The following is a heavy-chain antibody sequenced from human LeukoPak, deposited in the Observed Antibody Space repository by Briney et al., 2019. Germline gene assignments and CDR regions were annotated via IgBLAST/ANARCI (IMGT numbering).Heavy chain of an antibody. Sequence: ASVKVSCKASGYTFTSYGISWVRQAPGPGLEWMGWISAYNGNTNYAQKLQGRVTMTTDTSTSTAYMGLRSLRSDDTAVYYCARDCSSTSCYYSFGYYYYYYMDVWGKGTTVTVSS. D-gene: IGHD2-2*01. V-gene: IGHV1-18*01. J-gene: IGHJ6*03. CDR1: GYTFTSYG. CDR2: ISAYNGNT. CDR3: ARDCSSTSCYYSFGYYYYYYMDV.